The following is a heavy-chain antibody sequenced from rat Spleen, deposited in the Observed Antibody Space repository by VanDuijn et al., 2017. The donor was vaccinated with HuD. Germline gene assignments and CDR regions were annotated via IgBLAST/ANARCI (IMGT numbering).Heavy chain of an antibody. J-gene: IGHJ2*01. D-gene: IGHD1-3*01. Sequence: EVQLVESGGGLVQPGRSLKLSCAASGFTFSDYNMAWVRQAPKKGLEWVASITNTGNSIYYLDSVKGRFTISRDNAKSTLSLQMGSLRSEDTATYFCTTDRPGALMEAWGQGVMVTVSS. CDR1: GFTFSDYN. CDR2: ITNTGNSI. CDR3: TTDRPGALMEA. V-gene: IGHV5-20*01.